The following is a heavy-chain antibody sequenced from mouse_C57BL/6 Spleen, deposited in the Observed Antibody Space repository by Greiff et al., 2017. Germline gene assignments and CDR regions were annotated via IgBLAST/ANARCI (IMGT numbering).Heavy chain of an antibody. J-gene: IGHJ3*01. D-gene: IGHD2-2*01. V-gene: IGHV1-15*01. CDR3: TAYGYDVAY. CDR2: IDPETGGT. CDR1: GYTFTDYE. Sequence: QVQLQQSGAELVRPGASVTLSCKASGYTFTDYEMHWVKQTPVHGLEWIGAIDPETGGTAYNQKFKGKAILTADKSSSTAYMELRSLTSEDSAVYYCTAYGYDVAYWGQGTLSLSLQ.